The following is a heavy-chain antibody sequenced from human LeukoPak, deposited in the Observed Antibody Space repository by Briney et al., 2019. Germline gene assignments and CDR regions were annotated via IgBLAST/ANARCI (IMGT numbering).Heavy chain of an antibody. CDR3: AKHSGTRGWYNDY. J-gene: IGHJ4*02. D-gene: IGHD6-19*01. CDR1: GFTFSSYA. CDR2: ISDSGGGS. V-gene: IGHV3-23*01. Sequence: GGSLRLSCAASGFTFSSYAMTWVRQAPGTGLEWVSGISDSGGGSYYADSVKGRFTISRENSKNTLYLQMNSLRADDTAVYYCAKHSGTRGWYNDYWGQGTLVTVSS.